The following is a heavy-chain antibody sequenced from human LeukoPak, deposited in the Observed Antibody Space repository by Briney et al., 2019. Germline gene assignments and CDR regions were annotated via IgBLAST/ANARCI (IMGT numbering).Heavy chain of an antibody. CDR2: ISYDGSNK. CDR1: GFTFSSYA. CDR3: ARVGMSFDY. J-gene: IGHJ4*02. D-gene: IGHD1-26*01. V-gene: IGHV3-30*04. Sequence: PGGSLRLSCAASGFTFSSYAMHWVRQAPGKGLEWVAVISYDGSNKYYADSVKGRLTISRDNSKNTLYLQMNSLRAEDTAVYYCARVGMSFDYWGQGTLVTVSS.